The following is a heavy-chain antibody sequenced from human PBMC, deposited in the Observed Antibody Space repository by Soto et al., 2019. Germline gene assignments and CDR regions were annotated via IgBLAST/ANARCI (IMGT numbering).Heavy chain of an antibody. CDR1: GFTFSSYA. D-gene: IGHD6-6*01. CDR3: EREMKAPRPFHYYGMDV. J-gene: IGHJ6*01. V-gene: IGHV3-30*03. Sequence: GGSLRLSCAASGFTFSSYAMHWVRQAPGKGLEWVAVISYDGSDKYYADSVKGRFTISRDNAKNSLYLQMNSLRAEDTAVYYCEREMKAPRPFHYYGMDVWGQGTTVTV. CDR2: ISYDGSDK.